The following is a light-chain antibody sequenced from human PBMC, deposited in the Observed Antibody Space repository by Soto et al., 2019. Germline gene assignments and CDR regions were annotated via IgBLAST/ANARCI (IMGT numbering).Light chain of an antibody. V-gene: IGKV1-9*01. Sequence: DIQLTQPPSFLSASVGDRVTITCRASQDISSHLAWYQQKPGKAPKLLIYAASTLQSGVPSGFGGSGSGTEFTLTIPSLQPEDFATYYCQQVKTYPLTFGGGTKVEIK. CDR2: AAS. CDR1: QDISSH. CDR3: QQVKTYPLT. J-gene: IGKJ4*01.